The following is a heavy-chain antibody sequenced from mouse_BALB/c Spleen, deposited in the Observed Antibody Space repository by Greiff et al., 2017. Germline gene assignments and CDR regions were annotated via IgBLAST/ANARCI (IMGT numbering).Heavy chain of an antibody. CDR3: AREGVTGPRFDY. CDR2: IYPGDGDT. CDR1: GYAFSSYW. J-gene: IGHJ2*01. D-gene: IGHD4-1*01. Sequence: VQLQPSGAELVRPGSSVKISCKASGYAFSSYWMNWVKQRPGQGLEWIGQIYPGDGDTNYNGKFKGKATLTADKSSSTAYMQLSSLTSEDSAVYFCAREGVTGPRFDYWGQGTTLTVSS. V-gene: IGHV1-80*01.